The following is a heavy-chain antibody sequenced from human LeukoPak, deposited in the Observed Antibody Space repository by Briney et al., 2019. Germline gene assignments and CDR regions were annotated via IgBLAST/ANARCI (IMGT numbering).Heavy chain of an antibody. D-gene: IGHD2/OR15-2a*01. Sequence: GESLKISCQASGYTFSNFWIGWVRQMPGKGLEWIGIVYPGDSDTTYSPSFQGQVTISADKSVSTAYLQWISLKASDTAMYYCVRSEKYTFDVWGQGTLVTVSS. CDR3: VRSEKYTFDV. J-gene: IGHJ3*01. CDR2: VYPGDSDT. V-gene: IGHV5-51*01. CDR1: GYTFSNFW.